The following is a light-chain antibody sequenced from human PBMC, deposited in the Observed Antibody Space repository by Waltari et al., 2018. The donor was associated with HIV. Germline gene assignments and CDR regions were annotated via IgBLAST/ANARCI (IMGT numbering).Light chain of an antibody. CDR1: VLPNRN. CDR3: SSTDSSGTVV. CDR2: KEK. Sequence: SFELTQPPSLSFSPGQTATITSCGDVLPNRNVSLSRLKPGPAPINLIYKEKERPSRIPERISSSTSGTTVALTSGRAQAEDEADYYCSSTDSSGTVVFGGGTRLTVL. J-gene: IGLJ2*01. V-gene: IGLV3-25*03.